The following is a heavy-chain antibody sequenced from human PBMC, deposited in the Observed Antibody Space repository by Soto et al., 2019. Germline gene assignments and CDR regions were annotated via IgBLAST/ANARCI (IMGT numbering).Heavy chain of an antibody. CDR3: ARDYGDYGLCDY. V-gene: IGHV3-21*01. CDR2: ISSSSSYI. J-gene: IGHJ4*02. Sequence: GGSLRLSCAASGFTFSSYAMSWVRQAPGKGLEWVSSISSSSSYIYYADSVKGRFTISRDNAKNSLYLQMNSLRAEDTAVYYCARDYGDYGLCDYWGQGTLVTVSS. CDR1: GFTFSSYA. D-gene: IGHD4-17*01.